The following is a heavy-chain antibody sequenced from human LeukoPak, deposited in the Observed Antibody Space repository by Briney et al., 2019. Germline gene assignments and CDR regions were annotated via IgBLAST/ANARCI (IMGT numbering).Heavy chain of an antibody. CDR3: AKDTAVILTAPFDS. V-gene: IGHV3-23*01. Sequence: PGGSLRLSCAASGFTFSSYSMNWVRQAPGKGLEWVSAISGSGTNTYYAGSVRGRFTISRDNSNNRLYLQMDSVRAEDTAMYFCAKDTAVILTAPFDSWGQGTLVIVSS. CDR1: GFTFSSYS. D-gene: IGHD3-9*01. CDR2: ISGSGTNT. J-gene: IGHJ4*02.